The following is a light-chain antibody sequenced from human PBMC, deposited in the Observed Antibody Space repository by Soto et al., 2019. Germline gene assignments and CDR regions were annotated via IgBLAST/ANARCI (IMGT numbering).Light chain of an antibody. CDR3: QQYASSPLLT. J-gene: IGKJ4*01. V-gene: IGKV3-20*01. CDR2: GSS. CDR1: QSVSSSY. Sequence: DIGMTQSPASLSVSPGESVTLSCRASQSVSSSYLAWYQQKPGQAPRLLIFGSSNRATGIPDRFSGSGSGTDFTLSISRLEPEDFAVYYCQQYASSPLLTFGGGTKVDI.